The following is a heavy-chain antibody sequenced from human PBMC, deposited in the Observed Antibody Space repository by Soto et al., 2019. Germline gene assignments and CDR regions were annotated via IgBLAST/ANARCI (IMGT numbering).Heavy chain of an antibody. CDR3: ATDMPNYAGNSGAGY. J-gene: IGHJ4*02. Sequence: EVQLVESGGGLVKPGGSLRVSCAASGFTFSSAWMNWVRQAPGKGLEWVARINSKGYGGTTEYAAPVKGRFTISRDDSKNTQYLQMNSPKTEDTAVYYCATDMPNYAGNSGAGYWGQGTLVTVSS. CDR2: INSKGYGGTT. CDR1: GFTFSSAW. V-gene: IGHV3-15*07. D-gene: IGHD7-27*01.